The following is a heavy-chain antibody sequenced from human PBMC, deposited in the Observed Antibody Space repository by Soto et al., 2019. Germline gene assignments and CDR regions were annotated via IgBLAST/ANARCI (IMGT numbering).Heavy chain of an antibody. CDR1: GGSISDDTYY. Sequence: PSETLSLTCTVSGGSISDDTYYWGWIRQPPGKGLEWIGSIYYSGTSSYNPSLKSRVTMSVDTSKKQLSLRLSSVTAADTAVYYCARLSIPGPAHYWGQGTLVTVSS. CDR3: ARLSIPGPAHY. J-gene: IGHJ4*02. V-gene: IGHV4-39*01. CDR2: IYYSGTS.